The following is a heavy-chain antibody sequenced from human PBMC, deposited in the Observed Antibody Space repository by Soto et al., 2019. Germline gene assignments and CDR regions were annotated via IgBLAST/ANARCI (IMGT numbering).Heavy chain of an antibody. CDR2: VSYDTAYE. CDR1: GFTFSTYD. V-gene: IGHV3-30*18. J-gene: IGHJ4*02. Sequence: QVQLVDSGGGMVQPGTSLRLSWAGAGFTFSTYDMHWVRQTPGKGLEWVAFVSYDTAYENYADSVKGRFTISRDNSKNILYLQMNSLRAEDTAVYYCAKVSISKSSAVTFDSWGRGTLVTVSS. CDR3: AKVSISKSSAVTFDS. D-gene: IGHD2-15*01.